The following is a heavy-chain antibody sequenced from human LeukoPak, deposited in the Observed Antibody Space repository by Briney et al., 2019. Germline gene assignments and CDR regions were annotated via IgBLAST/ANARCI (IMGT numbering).Heavy chain of an antibody. CDR2: ISGSGGST. V-gene: IGHV3-23*01. CDR1: GFTFSSYA. CDR3: EKDTQNYDILRVGV. J-gene: IGHJ6*02. D-gene: IGHD3-9*01. Sequence: GGSLRLSCAASGFTFSSYAMSWVRQAPGKGLEWVSAISGSGGSTYYADSVKGRFTISRDNSKNTLYLQMNRLRAEDTAVYYCEKDTQNYDILRVGVWGQGTTVTVSS.